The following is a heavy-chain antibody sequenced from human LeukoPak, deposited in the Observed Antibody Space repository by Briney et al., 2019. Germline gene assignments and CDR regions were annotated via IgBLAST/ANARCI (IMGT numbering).Heavy chain of an antibody. V-gene: IGHV3-23*01. CDR2: ISGGGGLT. CDR3: ARTLVRGVQTFDY. D-gene: IGHD3-10*01. CDR1: GFTFSYYA. Sequence: PGGSLRLSCAASGFTFSYYAMTWVRQAPGKGLEWVSAISGGGGLTFYADSVKGRFTISRDNSKNTLDLQMNSLRVEDTALYYCARTLVRGVQTFDYWGQGTLVTVSS. J-gene: IGHJ4*02.